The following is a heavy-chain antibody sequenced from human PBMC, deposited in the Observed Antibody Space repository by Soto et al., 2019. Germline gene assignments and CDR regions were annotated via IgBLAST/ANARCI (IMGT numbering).Heavy chain of an antibody. CDR1: GYSFTSYW. J-gene: IGHJ3*02. V-gene: IGHV5-51*01. D-gene: IGHD3-10*01. Sequence: PGESLKISCKGSGYSFTSYWIGWVRQMPGKGLGWMGIIYPGDSDTRYSPSFQGQVTISADKSISTAYLQWSSLKASDTAMYYCARPTKYYYGSGSYAFDIWGQGTMVTVSS. CDR2: IYPGDSDT. CDR3: ARPTKYYYGSGSYAFDI.